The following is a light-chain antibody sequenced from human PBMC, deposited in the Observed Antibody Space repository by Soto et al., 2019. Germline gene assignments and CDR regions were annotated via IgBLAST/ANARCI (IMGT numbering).Light chain of an antibody. CDR3: HQRQSWPRT. Sequence: ETVLTQSPATLSSFPGDRVTLSCRASQAVNTRLAWYQHKPGQAPRLLIYLASNRAAGVPARFSGSGSGTDFTLTISDVEPEDFAVYYCHQRQSWPRTFGQGTTVDIK. CDR2: LAS. CDR1: QAVNTR. J-gene: IGKJ1*01. V-gene: IGKV3-11*01.